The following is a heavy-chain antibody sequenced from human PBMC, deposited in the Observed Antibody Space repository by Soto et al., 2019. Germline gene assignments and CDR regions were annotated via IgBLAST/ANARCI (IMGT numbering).Heavy chain of an antibody. J-gene: IGHJ6*02. D-gene: IGHD3-9*01. CDR3: ARVRYFDWLLDVYYGMDV. V-gene: IGHV5-10-1*04. CDR2: IDPSDSYT. CDR1: GYSFTSYW. Sequence: PGESLKISCKGSGYSFTSYWISWVRQMPGKGLEWMGRIDPSDSYTNYSPSFQGQVTISADKSISTAYLQWSSLKASDTAMYYCARVRYFDWLLDVYYGMDVWGQGTTVTVSS.